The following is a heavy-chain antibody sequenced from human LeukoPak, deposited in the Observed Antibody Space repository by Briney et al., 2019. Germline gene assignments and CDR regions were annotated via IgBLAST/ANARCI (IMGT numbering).Heavy chain of an antibody. J-gene: IGHJ5*02. CDR1: GGSISSYY. CDR2: IYTSGST. D-gene: IGHD6-13*01. CDR3: AGGGIAAAGTGRSDP. Sequence: PSETLSLTCTVSGGSISSYYWSWIRQPAGKGLEWIVRIYTSGSTNYNPSLKSRVTMSVDTSKNQFSLKLSSVTAADTAVYYCAGGGIAAAGTGRSDPWGQGTLVTVSS. V-gene: IGHV4-4*07.